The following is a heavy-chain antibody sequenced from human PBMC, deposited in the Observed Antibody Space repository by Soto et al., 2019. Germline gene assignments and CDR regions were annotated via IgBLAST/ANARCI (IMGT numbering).Heavy chain of an antibody. Sequence: GGSLRLSCAASGFTFGTTDMSWVRQAPGEGLEWVSTIDGSGGIKYYADSVKGRFTISSDNSRNTVYLQMKSLRGDDTALYYCVKNSGWFNTWGQGALVTVSS. CDR2: IDGSGGIK. CDR3: VKNSGWFNT. V-gene: IGHV3-23*01. D-gene: IGHD3-10*01. J-gene: IGHJ5*02. CDR1: GFTFGTTD.